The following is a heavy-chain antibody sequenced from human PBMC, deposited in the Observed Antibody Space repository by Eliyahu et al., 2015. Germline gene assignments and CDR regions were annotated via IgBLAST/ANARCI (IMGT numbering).Heavy chain of an antibody. CDR3: ARRRWEPYDFDY. J-gene: IGHJ4*02. D-gene: IGHD1-26*01. CDR1: GYSFTSYW. Sequence: EVQLVQSGAEVKKPGESLKISCQGSGYSFTSYWIGWVRRMPGKGLEWKGIIFPADSDTXYSPSFQGQVTISADRSISTAYLQWSSLRASDTAIYYCARRRWEPYDFDYWGQGTLVTVSS. CDR2: IFPADSDT. V-gene: IGHV5-51*01.